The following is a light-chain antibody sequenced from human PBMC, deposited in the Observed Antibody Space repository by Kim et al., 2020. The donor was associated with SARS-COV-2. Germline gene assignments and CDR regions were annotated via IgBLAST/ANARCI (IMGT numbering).Light chain of an antibody. Sequence: DIVMTQSPDSVAVSLGERATINCKSSQSVLYSSNNKSYLAWYQQKPGQPPKLLIYWASTRESGVPDRFSGSGSGTDFTLTISSLQAEDVAVYYCQQYYSTPRSFGPGTKVDIK. CDR1: QSVLYSSNNKSY. CDR3: QQYYSTPRS. CDR2: WAS. J-gene: IGKJ3*01. V-gene: IGKV4-1*01.